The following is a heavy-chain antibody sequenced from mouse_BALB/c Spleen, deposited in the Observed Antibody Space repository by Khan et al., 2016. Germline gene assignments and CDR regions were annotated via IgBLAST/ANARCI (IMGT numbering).Heavy chain of an antibody. CDR1: GFSITGFA. CDR3: ASYYDYDGGFAY. V-gene: IGHV2-6-7*01. CDR2: IWGDGST. Sequence: QVQLQESGPGLVAPSQSLSITCTVSGFSITGFAVNWVRQPPGKGLEWLGVIWGDGSTDYESALKSRLSISKDNSKSQVFFKMNSLQTDDTARYYCASYYDYDGGFAYWGQGTLVTVSA. J-gene: IGHJ3*01. D-gene: IGHD2-4*01.